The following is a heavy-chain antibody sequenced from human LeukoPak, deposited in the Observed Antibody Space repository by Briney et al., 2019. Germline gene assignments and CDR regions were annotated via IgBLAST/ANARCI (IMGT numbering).Heavy chain of an antibody. J-gene: IGHJ4*02. D-gene: IGHD1-1*01. Sequence: SETLSLTCTVSGGSISSYSWNWIRQPPGKGLEWIGNINNSGYTNYNPSLKSRVTISVDTSKNQFSLKLSSVTAADTAVYYCARVEVHYYFDYWGQGTLVTVSS. V-gene: IGHV4-59*12. CDR3: ARVEVHYYFDY. CDR1: GGSISSYS. CDR2: INNSGYT.